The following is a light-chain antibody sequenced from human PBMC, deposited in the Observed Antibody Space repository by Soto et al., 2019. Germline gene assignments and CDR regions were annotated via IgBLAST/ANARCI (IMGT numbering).Light chain of an antibody. Sequence: DLQMTQSPSSLSASVGDRVTITCRASQSISSYLNWYQQIPGKAPKFLIYAASSLQSGVPSRFSGSGSGTDFTLTITSLQPEDFATYFCQQSYSTPFTFGPGTKVDIK. CDR3: QQSYSTPFT. CDR2: AAS. J-gene: IGKJ3*01. V-gene: IGKV1-39*01. CDR1: QSISSY.